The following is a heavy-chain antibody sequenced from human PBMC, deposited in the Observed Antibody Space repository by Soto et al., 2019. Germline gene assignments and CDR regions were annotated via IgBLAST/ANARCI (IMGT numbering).Heavy chain of an antibody. CDR3: AKQRAGFGSGSDTYYFDY. CDR2: ISGSGGTT. Sequence: EVQLLESGGGLVQPGGSLRISCIGSGFTFSSNAMSWVRQAPGKGLEWVSAISGSGGTTYYADSVKGRFAVSRDNSNNTLYLQMNSLRAEVTAVYSCAKQRAGFGSGSDTYYFDYWGQGTLVTVSS. CDR1: GFTFSSNA. J-gene: IGHJ4*02. D-gene: IGHD3-10*01. V-gene: IGHV3-23*01.